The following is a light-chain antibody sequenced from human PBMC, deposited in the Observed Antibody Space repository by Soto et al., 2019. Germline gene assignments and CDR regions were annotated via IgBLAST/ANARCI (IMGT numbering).Light chain of an antibody. CDR1: SSDVGSYNL. CDR3: CSYAGSSTFGV. V-gene: IGLV2-23*02. J-gene: IGLJ3*02. Sequence: QSALTQPASVSGSPGQSITISCTGTSSDVGSYNLVSWYQQHPGKAPKLMIYEVSKRPSGVSNRFSGSKSGNTASLTISGLQAEDEADYYCCSYAGSSTFGVFGGLTKLTVL. CDR2: EVS.